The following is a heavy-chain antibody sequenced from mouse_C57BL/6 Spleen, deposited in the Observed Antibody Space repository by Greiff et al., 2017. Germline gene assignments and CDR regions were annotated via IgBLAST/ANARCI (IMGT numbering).Heavy chain of an antibody. CDR3: AREGGTRAYYFDY. CDR1: GYAFSSYW. CDR2: IYPGDGDT. D-gene: IGHD3-3*01. Sequence: QVQLQQSGAELVKPGASVKISCKASGYAFSSYWMNWVKQRPGKGLEWIGQIYPGDGDTNYNGKFKGKATLTADKSSSTAYMQLSSLTSEDSAVYFCAREGGTRAYYFDYWGQGTTLTVSS. V-gene: IGHV1-80*01. J-gene: IGHJ2*01.